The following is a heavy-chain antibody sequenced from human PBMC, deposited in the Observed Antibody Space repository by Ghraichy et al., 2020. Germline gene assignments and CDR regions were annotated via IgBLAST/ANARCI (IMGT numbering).Heavy chain of an antibody. CDR1: GFTFSSYD. V-gene: IGHV3-13*01. CDR2: IGTAGDT. D-gene: IGHD3-16*01. Sequence: LSLTCAASGFTFSSYDMHWVRQPTGKGLEWVSSIGTAGDTYYAGSVKGRFTISRENAKNSLYLQMDSLRAGDTAVYYCARGLKGGLDSWGQGTLVTVSS. J-gene: IGHJ4*02. CDR3: ARGLKGGLDS.